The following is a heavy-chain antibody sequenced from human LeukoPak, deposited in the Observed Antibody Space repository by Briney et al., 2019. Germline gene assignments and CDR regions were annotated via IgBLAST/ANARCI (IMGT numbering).Heavy chain of an antibody. J-gene: IGHJ4*02. D-gene: IGHD2-2*01. CDR1: GYTFTNYY. V-gene: IGHV1-2*02. Sequence: GASVKVSCKASGYTFTNYYMHWVRQAPGQGLEWMGWINPNSGGTNYAQKFQGRVTMTRDTSISTAYMELSRLRSDDTAVYYCARDLQTVLLWCSSTSCYQGFDYWGQGTLVTVSS. CDR2: INPNSGGT. CDR3: ARDLQTVLLWCSSTSCYQGFDY.